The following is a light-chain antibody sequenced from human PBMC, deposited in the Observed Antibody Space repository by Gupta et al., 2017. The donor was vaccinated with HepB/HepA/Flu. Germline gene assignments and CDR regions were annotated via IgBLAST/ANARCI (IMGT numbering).Light chain of an antibody. J-gene: IGKJ1*01. CDR1: QNIANN. CDR2: DAS. CDR3: QQDNDCPRA. Sequence: IVMTQSPVTLSVSPGERAALSCRASQNIANNLAWYQQKPGQAPRLLIYDASSRAAGIPSRFSGSGSGTEFTLTISSLQSEEFAVYYCQQDNDCPRAFGQGTKVEVK. V-gene: IGKV3-15*01.